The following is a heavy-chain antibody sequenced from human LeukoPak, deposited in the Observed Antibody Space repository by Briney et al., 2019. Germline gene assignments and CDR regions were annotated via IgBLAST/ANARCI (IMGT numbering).Heavy chain of an antibody. D-gene: IGHD5-18*01. CDR1: GYSFTSYW. Sequence: HGESLKISCKGSGYSFTSYWIGWVRQVPGKGPEWMGIIHPGDSDTRYSASFQGRVTISADKSISTAYLQWSSLKASDTAMYYCARGDTAMASVDYWGQGTLVTVSS. J-gene: IGHJ4*02. CDR3: ARGDTAMASVDY. V-gene: IGHV5-51*01. CDR2: IHPGDSDT.